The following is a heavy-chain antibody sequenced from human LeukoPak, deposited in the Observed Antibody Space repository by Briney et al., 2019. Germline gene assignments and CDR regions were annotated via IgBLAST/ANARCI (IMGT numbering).Heavy chain of an antibody. D-gene: IGHD5-24*01. J-gene: IGHJ4*02. CDR3: ARGLRQGGGYNYWDY. CDR2: IYSGGST. CDR1: GFTVSSNY. V-gene: IGHV3-53*01. Sequence: GGSLRLSCAASGFTVSSNYMSWVRQAPGKGLEWVSVIYSGGSTYYADSVKGRFTISRDNSKNTVYLQMNSLRAEDTAVYYCARGLRQGGGYNYWDYWGQGTLVTVSS.